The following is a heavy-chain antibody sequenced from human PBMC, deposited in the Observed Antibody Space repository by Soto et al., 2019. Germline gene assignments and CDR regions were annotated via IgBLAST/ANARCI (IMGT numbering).Heavy chain of an antibody. V-gene: IGHV4-39*01. J-gene: IGHJ5*02. CDR3: ATGTALTTFPWFDP. Sequence: QLQLQASGPRLVKPSETLSLTCTVSGGSISSNGYYWAWIRQPPGKGLEWFGTIYSSGNTYYNPSRESRVSIPGETSRNQVSLKVNSVTAADTGVYYCATGTALTTFPWFDPWGQGALVTVTS. D-gene: IGHD2-21*02. CDR1: GGSISSNGYY. CDR2: IYSSGNT.